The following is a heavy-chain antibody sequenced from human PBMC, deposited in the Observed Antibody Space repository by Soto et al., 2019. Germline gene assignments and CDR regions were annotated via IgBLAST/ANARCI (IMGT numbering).Heavy chain of an antibody. V-gene: IGHV3-30-3*01. J-gene: IGHJ4*02. D-gene: IGHD3-22*01. CDR3: ARNLKDYYDSSGYYPD. CDR2: ISYDGSNK. Sequence: VAVISYDGSNKYYADSVKGRFTISRDNSKNTLYLQMNSLRAEDTAVYYCARNLKDYYDSSGYYPDWGQGTLVTVSS.